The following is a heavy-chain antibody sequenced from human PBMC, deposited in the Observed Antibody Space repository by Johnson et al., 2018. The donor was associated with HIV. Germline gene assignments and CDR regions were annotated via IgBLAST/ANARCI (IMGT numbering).Heavy chain of an antibody. V-gene: IGHV3-13*01. J-gene: IGHJ3*02. CDR2: IGTAGDT. CDR3: TRSKPRYYDVGPRGAFDI. D-gene: IGHD3-22*01. Sequence: VQLVESGGGLVQPGGSLRLSCAASGFTFNSYDMHWVRQPTGKGLEWVSGIGTAGDTNYSGSVKGRFTISRENANNSLYLQMNSLGAGDTAVYYCTRSKPRYYDVGPRGAFDIWGQGTVVAVSS. CDR1: GFTFNSYD.